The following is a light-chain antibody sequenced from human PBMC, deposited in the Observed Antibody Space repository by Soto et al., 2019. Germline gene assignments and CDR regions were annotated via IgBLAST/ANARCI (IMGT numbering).Light chain of an antibody. V-gene: IGLV2-23*01. CDR3: CSYAGSSTPVV. Sequence: QSALTQPASASGSPGQSITISCTGTSSDVGTYNLVSWYQQCPGKAPKLMIYEGSKRPSGVSNRFSGSKSGNTASLTISGLQAGDEADYYCCSYAGSSTPVVFGGGTKLTVL. J-gene: IGLJ2*01. CDR2: EGS. CDR1: SSDVGTYNL.